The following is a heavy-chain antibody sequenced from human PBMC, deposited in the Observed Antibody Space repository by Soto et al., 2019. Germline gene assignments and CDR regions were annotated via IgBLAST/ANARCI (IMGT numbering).Heavy chain of an antibody. D-gene: IGHD3-22*01. CDR2: INPNSGGT. CDR3: ARGLGTYYDGSGYYYFDY. J-gene: IGHJ4*02. CDR1: GYTFTGYY. Sequence: ASVKVSCKASGYTFTGYYMHWVRQAPGQGLEWMGWINPNSGGTNYAQKFQGWVTMTRDTSISTAYMELSRLRSDDTAVYYCARGLGTYYDGSGYYYFDYWGQGTLVTVSS. V-gene: IGHV1-2*04.